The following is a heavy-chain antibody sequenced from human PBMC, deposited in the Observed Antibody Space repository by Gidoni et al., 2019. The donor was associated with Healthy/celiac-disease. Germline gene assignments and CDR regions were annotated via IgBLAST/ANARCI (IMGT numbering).Heavy chain of an antibody. CDR1: GFTVSSNY. CDR3: ARATDYSNYFDY. D-gene: IGHD4-4*01. Sequence: EVQLVGSGGGLVQTGGSLRLSCAASGFTVSSNYMSWVRQAPGKGLEWVSVIYSGGSTYYADSVKGRFTISRDNSKNTLYLQMNSLRAADTAVYYCARATDYSNYFDYWGQGTLVTVSS. V-gene: IGHV3-66*01. J-gene: IGHJ4*02. CDR2: IYSGGST.